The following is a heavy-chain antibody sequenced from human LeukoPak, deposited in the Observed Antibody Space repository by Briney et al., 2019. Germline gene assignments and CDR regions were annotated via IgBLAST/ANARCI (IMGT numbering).Heavy chain of an antibody. J-gene: IGHJ3*02. CDR1: GYTFADHY. Sequence: ASVKVSCKASGYTFADHYMHWVRQAPGQGLEWMGWINPKSGGANYAQKFQGRVTITADESTSTAYMELSSLRSEDTAVYYCARGANVWYYNILTGYRGAFDIWGQGTMVTVSS. CDR2: INPKSGGA. CDR3: ARGANVWYYNILTGYRGAFDI. V-gene: IGHV1-2*02. D-gene: IGHD3-9*01.